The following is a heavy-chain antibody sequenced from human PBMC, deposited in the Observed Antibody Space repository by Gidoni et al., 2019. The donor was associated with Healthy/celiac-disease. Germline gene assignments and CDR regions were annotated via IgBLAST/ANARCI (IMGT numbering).Heavy chain of an antibody. CDR2: ISYDGSNK. CDR1: GFTFSSYG. J-gene: IGHJ4*02. CDR3: ARDSGHGDYLDDY. D-gene: IGHD4-17*01. Sequence: QVQLVESGGGVVQPGGSLRRSCAASGFTFSSYGMQGVRQDLGKGLEWVAVISYDGSNKYYADSVKGRFTISRDNSKNTLYLQMNSLRAEDTAVYYCARDSGHGDYLDDYWGQGTLVTVSS. V-gene: IGHV3-30*03.